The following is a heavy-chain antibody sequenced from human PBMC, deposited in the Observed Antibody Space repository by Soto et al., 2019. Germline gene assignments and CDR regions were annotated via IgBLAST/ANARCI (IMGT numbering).Heavy chain of an antibody. CDR1: GGSFIGYI. CDR3: ARDSLGITVLGTGRSKNNWFDP. Sequence: SETLSLTCDVYGGSFIGYIWTWIRQTPGKGLQWIGQINHSGSANYNPSLKSRVTISIDTSKNQFSLKLSSVTAADTAIYYCARDSLGITVLGTGRSKNNWFDPWGQGTLVTVSS. CDR2: INHSGSA. V-gene: IGHV4-34*01. D-gene: IGHD6-19*01. J-gene: IGHJ5*02.